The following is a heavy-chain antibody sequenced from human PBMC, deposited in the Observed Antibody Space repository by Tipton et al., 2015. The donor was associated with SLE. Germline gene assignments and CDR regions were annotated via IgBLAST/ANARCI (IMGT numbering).Heavy chain of an antibody. D-gene: IGHD2-21*01. J-gene: IGHJ4*02. V-gene: IGHV4-61*02. CDR2: IFASGST. CDR3: ARAADCGGATCQPSGVENLYYFDY. CDR1: GGSISSDSYY. Sequence: LRLSCTVSGGSISSDSYYWIWIRQPAGKGLEWIGRIFASGSTNCNPSLESRVTMSVDTSKNQFSLKLSSVTAADTAMYYCARAADCGGATCQPSGVENLYYFDYWGQGTLVTVSS.